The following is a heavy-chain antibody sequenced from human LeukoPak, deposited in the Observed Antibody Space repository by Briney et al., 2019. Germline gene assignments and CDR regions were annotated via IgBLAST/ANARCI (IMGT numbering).Heavy chain of an antibody. CDR2: ISSSGSTI. CDR3: ARDLWVRGDRYGMDV. CDR1: GFTFSSYE. Sequence: GGSLRLSCAASGFTFSSYEMYWVRQAPGKGLEWVSYISSSGSTIYYADSVKGRFTISRDNAKNSLYLQMNSLRAEDTAVYYCARDLWVRGDRYGMDVWGKGTTVTVSS. J-gene: IGHJ6*04. V-gene: IGHV3-48*03. D-gene: IGHD3-10*01.